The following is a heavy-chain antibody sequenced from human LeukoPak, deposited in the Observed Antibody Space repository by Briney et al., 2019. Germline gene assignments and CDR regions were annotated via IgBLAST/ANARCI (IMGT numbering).Heavy chain of an antibody. Sequence: ASVKVSCKASGYSFNAFDIHWVRQAPGQGLEWVGRINPNSGATDYAQKFRAGVTLTRDTTTNTVYMELSSLRSDDTAVYYCARDGSHWSSFHYWRQGTLVIVSS. V-gene: IGHV1-2*06. J-gene: IGHJ4*02. D-gene: IGHD6-19*01. CDR2: INPNSGAT. CDR1: GYSFNAFD. CDR3: ARDGSHWSSFHY.